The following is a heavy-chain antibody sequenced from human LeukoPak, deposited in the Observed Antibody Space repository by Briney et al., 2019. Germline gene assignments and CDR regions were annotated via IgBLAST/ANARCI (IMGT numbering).Heavy chain of an antibody. J-gene: IGHJ6*02. V-gene: IGHV4-59*01. D-gene: IGHD6-13*01. CDR3: ARDEGISYYYYGMDV. Sequence: SETLSLTCTVSGGSISSYYWSWIRQPPGKGLEWIGYIYYSGSTNYNPSLKSRVTISVDTSKNQFSLKLSSVTAADTAVYYCARDEGISYYYYGMDVWGQGTKVTVSS. CDR1: GGSISSYY. CDR2: IYYSGST.